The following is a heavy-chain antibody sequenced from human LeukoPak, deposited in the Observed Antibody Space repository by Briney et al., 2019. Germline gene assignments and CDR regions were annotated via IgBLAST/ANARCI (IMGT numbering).Heavy chain of an antibody. J-gene: IGHJ4*02. CDR2: IYYSGST. V-gene: IGHV4-38-2*02. Sequence: SETLSLTCTVSGYSISSGYYWGWIRQPPGKGLEWIGSIYYSGSTYYNPSLKSRVTISVDTSKNQFSLRLSSVTAADTAVYYCGRTWGYYFDYWGQGTLVTVSS. CDR1: GYSISSGYY. CDR3: GRTWGYYFDY. D-gene: IGHD3-16*01.